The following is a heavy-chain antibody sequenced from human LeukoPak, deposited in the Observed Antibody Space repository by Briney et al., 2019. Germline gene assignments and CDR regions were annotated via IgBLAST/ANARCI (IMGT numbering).Heavy chain of an antibody. D-gene: IGHD1-26*01. V-gene: IGHV3-15*01. CDR2: LKSKTDGGTT. J-gene: IGHJ4*02. Sequence: GGSLRLSCAASGFTFNKAWMTWVRQAPGKGLEWVGRLKSKTDGGTTDYAAPVKGRFTILRDDSRNMLHLQMNNLKTEDTAVYYCTTQVGATAVFFNSFDYWGQGILVVVSS. CDR1: GFTFNKAW. CDR3: TTQVGATAVFFNSFDY.